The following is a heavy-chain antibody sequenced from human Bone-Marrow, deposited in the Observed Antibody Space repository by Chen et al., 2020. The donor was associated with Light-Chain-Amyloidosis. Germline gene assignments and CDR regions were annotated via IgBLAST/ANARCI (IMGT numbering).Heavy chain of an antibody. Sequence: EVQLAESGGGLVQPGGSLRLSCATSGFNFSSFGMSWVRQAPGKGLEWVSTVSGSTVSTYCAGAVKGRFIISRDNAKSTLYLQMNSLRAGDTAVYFCTRKGGYFDFWGQGSLVTVSS. CDR2: VSGSTVST. CDR3: TRKGGYFDF. J-gene: IGHJ4*02. D-gene: IGHD3-10*01. CDR1: GFNFSSFG. V-gene: IGHV3-23*04.